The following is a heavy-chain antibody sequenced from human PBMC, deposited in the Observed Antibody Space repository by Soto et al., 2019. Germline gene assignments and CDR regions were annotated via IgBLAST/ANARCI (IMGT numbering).Heavy chain of an antibody. V-gene: IGHV1-8*01. CDR2: MNPNSGNT. CDR3: AREPRITMVRGVNNYYYGMDV. CDR1: GYTFTSYD. Sequence: GASVKVSCKASGYTFTSYDINWVRQATGQGLEWMGWMNPNSGNTGYAQKFQGRVTMTRNTSISTAYMELSSLRSEDTAVYYCAREPRITMVRGVNNYYYGMDVWGQGTTVTVSS. J-gene: IGHJ6*02. D-gene: IGHD3-10*01.